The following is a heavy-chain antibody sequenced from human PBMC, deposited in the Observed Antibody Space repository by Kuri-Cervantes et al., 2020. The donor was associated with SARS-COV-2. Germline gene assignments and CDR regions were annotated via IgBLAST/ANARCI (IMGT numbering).Heavy chain of an antibody. CDR1: GYTFTSHG. Sequence: AVKVSCKASGYTFTSHGISWVRQAPGPGLEGMGWISAYNGNTNYAQKLQGRVTMTTDTSTSTAYMELRSLRSDDTAVYYCAGRRDGAWNENFHAMAVWGQGTTVTVSS. CDR3: AGRRDGAWNENFHAMAV. D-gene: IGHD1-1*01. V-gene: IGHV1-18*01. J-gene: IGHJ6*02. CDR2: ISAYNGNT.